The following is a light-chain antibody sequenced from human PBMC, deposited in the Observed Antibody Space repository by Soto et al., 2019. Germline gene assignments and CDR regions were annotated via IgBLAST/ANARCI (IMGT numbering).Light chain of an antibody. V-gene: IGKV3-20*01. Sequence: LVLTQSPGTVSLSPGERATLSCRASQSFSSSYLAWYQQKPGQAPRLLIYETSSRATGIPDRFSGSGSQTDFTLTISRLEPEDFAVYYCQQYGTSPRTFGQGTKVDIK. CDR2: ETS. J-gene: IGKJ1*01. CDR1: QSFSSSY. CDR3: QQYGTSPRT.